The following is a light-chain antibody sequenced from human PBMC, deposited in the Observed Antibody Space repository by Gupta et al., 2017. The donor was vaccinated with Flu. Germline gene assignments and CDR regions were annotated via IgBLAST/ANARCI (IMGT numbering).Light chain of an antibody. CDR3: QQYYSTPLT. V-gene: IGKV4-1*01. J-gene: IGKJ4*01. Sequence: IVMTQSPDSLAVSLGERATINCKSSQSVLYSSNNKNYLAWYQQKPGKPPKLLIYWASTRESGVPYRFSGSGSGTDFTLTISSLQAEDVAVYYCQQYYSTPLTFGGGTKVEIK. CDR1: QSVLYSSNNKNY. CDR2: WAS.